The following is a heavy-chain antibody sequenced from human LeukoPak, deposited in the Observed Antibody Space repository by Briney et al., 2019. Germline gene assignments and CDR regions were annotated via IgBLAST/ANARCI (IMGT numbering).Heavy chain of an antibody. Sequence: SQTLSLTCTVSGGSISSGAYYWSWIRQSAGKGLEWIGRIYTSGSTNYNPSLKSRVTISVDPSKNQFSLKLTSVTAADTAVYYCASEGIAAAGTFDYWGQGTLFTVSS. D-gene: IGHD6-13*01. V-gene: IGHV4-61*02. CDR1: GGSISSGAYY. CDR3: ASEGIAAAGTFDY. J-gene: IGHJ4*02. CDR2: IYTSGST.